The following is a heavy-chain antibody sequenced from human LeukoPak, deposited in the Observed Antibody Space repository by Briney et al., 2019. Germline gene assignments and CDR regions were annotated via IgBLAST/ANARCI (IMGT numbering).Heavy chain of an antibody. CDR2: TYYRSNWYN. V-gene: IGHV6-1*01. Sequence: SQTLSLTCAISGDGVSSNTAAWNWLRQSPSRGLEWLGRTYYRSNWYNDSAVSVKGRITINPATSKNHFSLQLNSVTPEDTAVYYCARDQMGFDPWGQGILVTVSS. D-gene: IGHD5-24*01. J-gene: IGHJ5*02. CDR3: ARDQMGFDP. CDR1: GDGVSSNTAA.